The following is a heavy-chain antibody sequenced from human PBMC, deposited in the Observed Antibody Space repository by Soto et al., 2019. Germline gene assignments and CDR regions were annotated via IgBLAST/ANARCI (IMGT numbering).Heavy chain of an antibody. D-gene: IGHD5-12*01. CDR1: GGSFSGYY. J-gene: IGHJ5*02. CDR2: INHSGST. V-gene: IGHV4-34*01. CDR3: AREADRVAIFSDQGWFDP. Sequence: PSETLSLTCAVYGGSFSGYYWSWIRQPPGKGLEWIGEINHSGSTNYNPSLKSRVTISVDTSKNQFSLKLSSVTAADTAVYYCAREADRVAIFSDQGWFDPWGQGTLVTVSS.